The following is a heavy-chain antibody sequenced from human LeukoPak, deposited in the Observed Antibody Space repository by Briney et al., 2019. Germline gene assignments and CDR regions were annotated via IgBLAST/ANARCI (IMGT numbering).Heavy chain of an antibody. J-gene: IGHJ4*02. CDR2: IYHSGST. CDR1: GYSISSGYY. V-gene: IGHV4-38-2*02. D-gene: IGHD3-10*01. Sequence: PSETLSLTCTVSGYSISSGYYWGWIRQPPGKGLEWIGSIYHSGSTYYNPSLKSRVTISVDTSENQFSLKLSSVTAADTAVYYCARVDPELWFGELPGVFDYWGQGTLVTVSS. CDR3: ARVDPELWFGELPGVFDY.